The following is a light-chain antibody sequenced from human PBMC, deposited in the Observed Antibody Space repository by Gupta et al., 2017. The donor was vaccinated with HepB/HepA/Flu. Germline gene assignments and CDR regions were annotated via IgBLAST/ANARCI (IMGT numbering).Light chain of an antibody. Sequence: DIQLTQSPSFLSASVGDRVSITCRASQGISNYLAWYQQTPGKAPKLLIYTASTLQSGVPSRFSGSGSGTEFTLTINSLQPEDFATYYCQHSHSYPITFGQGTRLEIK. CDR3: QHSHSYPIT. CDR1: QGISNY. V-gene: IGKV1-9*01. J-gene: IGKJ5*01. CDR2: TAS.